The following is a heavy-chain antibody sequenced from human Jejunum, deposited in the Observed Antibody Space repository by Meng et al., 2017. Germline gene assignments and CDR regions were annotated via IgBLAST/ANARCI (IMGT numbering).Heavy chain of an antibody. J-gene: IGHJ4*02. CDR2: IYYSGAT. V-gene: IGHV4-30-4*01. D-gene: IGHD3-16*01. CDR1: GVSISGADYY. CDR3: VREKRRTYYFDY. Sequence: QVQLQESGPGLVKPSQTLSLTCTVSGVSISGADYYWSWIRQPPGKGLEWIGYIYYSGATYSNPSLKSRATISIDTSKNQFSLRLTSVTAADTAVYYCVREKRRTYYFDYWGQGTLVTVSS.